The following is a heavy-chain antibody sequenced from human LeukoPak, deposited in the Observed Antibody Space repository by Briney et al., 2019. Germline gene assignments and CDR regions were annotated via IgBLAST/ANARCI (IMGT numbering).Heavy chain of an antibody. Sequence: GGSLRLSCAASGFSFSRYWMSWVRQAPGKGLEWVANINPDGSNMLYVDSVKGRFTISRDNAKNSLYLQMNNLRAEDTAVYFCVSGFLQWLYWGQATLVTVSS. CDR1: GFSFSRYW. CDR2: INPDGSNM. CDR3: VSGFLQWLY. D-gene: IGHD3-3*01. J-gene: IGHJ4*02. V-gene: IGHV3-7*01.